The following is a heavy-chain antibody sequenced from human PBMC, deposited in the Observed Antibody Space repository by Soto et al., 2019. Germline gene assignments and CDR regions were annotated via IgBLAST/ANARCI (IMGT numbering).Heavy chain of an antibody. V-gene: IGHV3-53*01. CDR3: VRPLSSGRNYGKDV. D-gene: IGHD3-10*01. CDR2: IYYNGTT. Sequence: VHLVESGGGLIQPGGSLRLSCAASGLTVGDNYMSWVRQAPGMGLEWVSAIYYNGTTYYADSVKGRFTISRDTSKNTLSLQMYSLRVEDTAVYYCVRPLSSGRNYGKDVWGQGTTVTVSS. J-gene: IGHJ6*02. CDR1: GLTVGDNY.